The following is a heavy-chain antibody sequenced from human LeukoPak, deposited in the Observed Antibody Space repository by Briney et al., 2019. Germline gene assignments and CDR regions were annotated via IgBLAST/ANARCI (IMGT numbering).Heavy chain of an antibody. J-gene: IGHJ6*03. CDR3: VVVPGYYYYYMDV. CDR1: GFSFSSYW. V-gene: IGHV3-7*03. CDR2: IKQDGSDK. D-gene: IGHD2-2*01. Sequence: GGPLRLSCAASGFSFSSYWMSWVRQAPGKGLEWVANIKQDGSDKKYVDSVKGRFTISRDNSKNTLYLQMNSLRAEDTAVYYCVVVPGYYYYYMDVWGKGTTVTVSS.